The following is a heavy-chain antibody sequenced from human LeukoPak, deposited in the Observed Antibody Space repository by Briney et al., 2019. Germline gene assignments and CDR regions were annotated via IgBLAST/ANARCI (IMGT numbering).Heavy chain of an antibody. CDR2: INHSGST. D-gene: IGHD3-3*01. J-gene: IGHJ6*03. CDR3: ARGTNYDFWSGQYYYYMDV. V-gene: IGHV4-34*01. Sequence: PSETLSLTCAVYGGSFSGYYWSWIRQPPGKGLEWIGEINHSGSTNYNPSLKSRVTISVDTSKNQFSLKLSSVTAADTAVYYCARGTNYDFWSGQYYYYMDVWGKGTTVTVSS. CDR1: GGSFSGYY.